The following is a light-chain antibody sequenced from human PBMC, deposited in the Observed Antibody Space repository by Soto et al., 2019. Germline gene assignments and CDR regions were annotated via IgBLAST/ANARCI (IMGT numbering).Light chain of an antibody. J-gene: IGKJ3*01. V-gene: IGKV3-11*01. CDR1: QSVGTY. CDR3: QQRGSLFS. Sequence: EIVLTQSPATLSLSPGKRATLSCRASQSVGTYLAWYQQRPGQAPRLLIYDAFHRATGIPARFSGSGAGTDFPLTINSLEPEDFAIYYCQQRGSLFSFGPGTKVDFK. CDR2: DAF.